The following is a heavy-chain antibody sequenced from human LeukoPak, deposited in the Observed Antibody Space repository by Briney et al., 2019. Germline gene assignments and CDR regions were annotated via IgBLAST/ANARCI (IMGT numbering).Heavy chain of an antibody. CDR3: ARLCPQKPDYYDSSGYYWTNWFDP. V-gene: IGHV1-18*01. J-gene: IGHJ5*02. Sequence: ASVKVSCKASGYTFTSYGISWVRQAPGQGLEWMGWISAYNGNTNYAQKLQGRVTMTIDTSTSTAYMELRSPRSDDTAVYYCARLCPQKPDYYDSSGYYWTNWFDPWGQGTLVTVSS. CDR2: ISAYNGNT. D-gene: IGHD3-22*01. CDR1: GYTFTSYG.